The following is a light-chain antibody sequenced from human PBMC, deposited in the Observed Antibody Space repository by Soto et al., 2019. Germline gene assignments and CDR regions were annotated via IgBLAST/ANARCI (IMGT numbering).Light chain of an antibody. J-gene: IGKJ5*01. CDR2: DAS. CDR3: KQRSNWPPIT. CDR1: QSVSSY. Sequence: EIVLTQSPAPLSLSPGERATLSCRASQSVSSYLAWYQQKPGQAPRLLIYDASNRATGIPARFSGSGSETDFTLTISRLAPEDFAVCYWKQRSNWPPITFGQGTRLEIK. V-gene: IGKV3-11*01.